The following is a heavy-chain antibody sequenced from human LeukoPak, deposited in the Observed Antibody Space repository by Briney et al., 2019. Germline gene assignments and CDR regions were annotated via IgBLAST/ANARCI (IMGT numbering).Heavy chain of an antibody. D-gene: IGHD3-10*01. V-gene: IGHV4-4*07. CDR2: VHSSGST. CDR1: GAPIGSFY. Sequence: SETLSLTCTVSGAPIGSFYWSWIRQPAGKGLEWIGRVHSSGSTNYIHSIKSRVTMSVDTSKDQFSLKLNTVTAADTAMYYCAREAVDYGSGSHDYWGQGILVTVSS. CDR3: AREAVDYGSGSHDY. J-gene: IGHJ4*02.